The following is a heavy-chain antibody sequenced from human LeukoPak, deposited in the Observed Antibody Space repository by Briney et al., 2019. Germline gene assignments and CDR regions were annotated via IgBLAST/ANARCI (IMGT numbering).Heavy chain of an antibody. V-gene: IGHV3-72*01. CDR2: TRNKPNSYTT. J-gene: IGHJ4*02. CDR1: GFIVNYHY. Sequence: GGPVTLSCAASGFIVNYHYMDWLRQAPGKGREGVSRTRNKPNSYTTEYAASVNGRFTISRDDSNIIAYLQLNSLKAEDTAVYYCFNCYCGGDCDSGGYFDYWGQGTLVTVSS. D-gene: IGHD2-21*02. CDR3: FNCYCGGDCDSGGYFDY.